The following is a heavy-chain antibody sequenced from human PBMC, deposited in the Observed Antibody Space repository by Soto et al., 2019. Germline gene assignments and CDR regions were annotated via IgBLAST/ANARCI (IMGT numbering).Heavy chain of an antibody. Sequence: GGSLMLSCSGPGFPFSGSSMYWVRQASGKGPEWVGRIRSKGHNYATEYAASVKGRFTISRDDSKNTAYLQMNSLQTEDTAVYYCTRDLFSYDYSGILWFDPWGQGTLVTVSS. CDR1: GFPFSGSS. V-gene: IGHV3-73*01. CDR3: TRDLFSYDYSGILWFDP. D-gene: IGHD3-16*01. CDR2: IRSKGHNYAT. J-gene: IGHJ5*02.